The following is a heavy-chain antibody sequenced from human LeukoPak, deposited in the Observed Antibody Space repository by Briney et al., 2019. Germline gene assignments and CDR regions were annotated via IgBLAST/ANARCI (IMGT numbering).Heavy chain of an antibody. J-gene: IGHJ4*02. Sequence: ASVKVSCKASGYTFTGYYMHWVRQAPGQGLEWMGRTNPNSGGTNYAQKFQGRVTMTRDTSISTAYMELSRLRSDDTAVYYCARDPSSGWYGDYWGQGTLVTVSS. CDR1: GYTFTGYY. CDR2: TNPNSGGT. CDR3: ARDPSSGWYGDY. D-gene: IGHD6-19*01. V-gene: IGHV1-2*06.